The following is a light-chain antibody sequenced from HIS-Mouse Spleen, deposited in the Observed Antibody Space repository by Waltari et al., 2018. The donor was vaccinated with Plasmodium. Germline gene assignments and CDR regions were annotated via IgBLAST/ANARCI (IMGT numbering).Light chain of an antibody. Sequence: SYELTQPPSVSVSPGQTASITCSAVKLGDKYACWYHQKPGQSPGLVIYQDSKRPSGITGRFSGSNSGNTATLTISGTHAMDEADYYCQAWDSSTVVFGGGTKLTVL. CDR3: QAWDSSTVV. V-gene: IGLV3-1*01. CDR2: QDS. CDR1: KLGDKY. J-gene: IGLJ2*01.